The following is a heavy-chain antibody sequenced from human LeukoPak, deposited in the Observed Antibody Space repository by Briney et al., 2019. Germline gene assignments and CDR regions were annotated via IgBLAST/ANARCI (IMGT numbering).Heavy chain of an antibody. Sequence: GASVKVSCKASGGTFSSYAISWVRQAPGQGLEWMGGIIPIFGTANYAQKFQGRVTITADESTSTAYMELSSLRSEDTAVYYCARGVLGIVVVPAAQQEGYYFDYWGQGTLVTVSS. CDR2: IIPIFGTA. J-gene: IGHJ4*02. CDR1: GGTFSSYA. D-gene: IGHD2-2*01. CDR3: ARGVLGIVVVPAAQQEGYYFDY. V-gene: IGHV1-69*13.